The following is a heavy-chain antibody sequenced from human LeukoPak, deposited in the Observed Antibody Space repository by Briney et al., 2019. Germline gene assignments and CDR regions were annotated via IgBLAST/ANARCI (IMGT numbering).Heavy chain of an antibody. CDR3: ARVGVFYYDYVWGSHDAFDI. J-gene: IGHJ3*02. Sequence: GGSLRLSCAASGFTFSSYAMSWVRQAPGKGLEWVSAISGSGGSTYYADSVKGRFTISRDNAKNSLYLQMNSLRAEDTAVYYCARVGVFYYDYVWGSHDAFDIWGQGTMVTVSS. CDR1: GFTFSSYA. D-gene: IGHD3-16*01. CDR2: ISGSGGST. V-gene: IGHV3-23*01.